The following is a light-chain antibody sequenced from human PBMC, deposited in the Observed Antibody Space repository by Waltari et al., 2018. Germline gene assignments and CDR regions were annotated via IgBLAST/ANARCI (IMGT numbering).Light chain of an antibody. CDR2: EGN. V-gene: IGLV2-23*03. Sequence: QSALTQPASVSGSPGQSITISCSGSSSDVDSCNLVSWYQQHPGKVPKLILYEGNKRPSGVSNRFSGSKSGDTASLTISGLQAEDEAAYYCCSYVTSRTFVFGGGTKVSVL. CDR3: CSYVTSRTFV. J-gene: IGLJ2*01. CDR1: SSDVDSCNL.